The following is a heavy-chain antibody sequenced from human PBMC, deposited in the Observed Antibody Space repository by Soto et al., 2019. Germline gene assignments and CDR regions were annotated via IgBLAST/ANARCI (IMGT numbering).Heavy chain of an antibody. J-gene: IGHJ5*02. Sequence: ASVKVSCKASGYTFTSYDINWVRQATGQGLEWMGWINAGNGNTKYSQKFQGRVTITRDTSASTAYMELSSLRSEDTAVYYCARRRYYDFYWFDPWGQGTLVTVSS. CDR3: ARRRYYDFYWFDP. CDR2: INAGNGNT. CDR1: GYTFTSYD. D-gene: IGHD3-3*01. V-gene: IGHV1-3*01.